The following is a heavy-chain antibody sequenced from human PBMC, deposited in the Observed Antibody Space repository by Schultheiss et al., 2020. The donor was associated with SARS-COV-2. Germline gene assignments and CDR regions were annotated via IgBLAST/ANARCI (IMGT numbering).Heavy chain of an antibody. Sequence: LRLSCAVYGGSFSGYYWSWIRQPPGKGLEWIGEINHSGSTNYNPSLKSRVTISVDTSKNQFSLKLSSVTAADTAVYYCARDGIAARLYYYGMDVWGQGTTVTVSS. CDR2: INHSGST. J-gene: IGHJ6*02. CDR3: ARDGIAARLYYYGMDV. CDR1: GGSFSGYY. V-gene: IGHV4-34*09. D-gene: IGHD6-6*01.